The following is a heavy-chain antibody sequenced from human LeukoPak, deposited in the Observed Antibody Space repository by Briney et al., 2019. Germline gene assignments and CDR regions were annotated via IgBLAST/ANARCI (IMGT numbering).Heavy chain of an antibody. CDR3: ARSGSVAIYWYFDL. V-gene: IGHV4-38-2*02. CDR2: IYHSGST. Sequence: SETLSLTCTVSGYSISSGNYWGWIRQSPGKGLEWIGTIYHSGSTYYNPSLKSRVTISVDTSKNQFSLKLSSVTAADTAVYYCARSGSVAIYWYFDLWGRGTLVTVSS. CDR1: GYSISSGNY. D-gene: IGHD5-12*01. J-gene: IGHJ2*01.